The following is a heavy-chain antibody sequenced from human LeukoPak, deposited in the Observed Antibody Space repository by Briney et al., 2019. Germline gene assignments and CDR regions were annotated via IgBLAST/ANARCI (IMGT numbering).Heavy chain of an antibody. CDR1: GFTFSSYG. CDR2: ISYDGSNK. Sequence: GGSLRLSCAASGFTFSSYGMHWVRQAPDKGLEWVAVISYDGSNKYYADSVKGRFTISRDNSKNTLYLQMNSLRAEDTAVYYCAKERYYYGSGSSNDAFDIWGQGTMVTVSS. J-gene: IGHJ3*02. V-gene: IGHV3-30*18. CDR3: AKERYYYGSGSSNDAFDI. D-gene: IGHD3-10*01.